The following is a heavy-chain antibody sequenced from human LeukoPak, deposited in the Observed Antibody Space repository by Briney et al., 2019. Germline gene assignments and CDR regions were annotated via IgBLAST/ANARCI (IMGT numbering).Heavy chain of an antibody. Sequence: GGSLRLSCAASGFTFDAYAMHWVRQAPGKGLDWVSLISGHGGSTYYADSVKGRFTISRDNSKNSLYLQMNSLRTEDTALYYCAKADDSSGYYFDYWGQGTLVTVSS. CDR3: AKADDSSGYYFDY. J-gene: IGHJ4*02. V-gene: IGHV3-43*02. CDR1: GFTFDAYA. D-gene: IGHD3-22*01. CDR2: ISGHGGST.